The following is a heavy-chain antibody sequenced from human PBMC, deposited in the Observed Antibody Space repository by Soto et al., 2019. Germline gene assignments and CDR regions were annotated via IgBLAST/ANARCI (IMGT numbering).Heavy chain of an antibody. CDR1: AFTFSSYA. J-gene: IGHJ4*02. Sequence: EVQLLESGGGLAQPGGSLRLSCAASAFTFSSYAMRWVRQAPGKGLEWVSAVSGSGDSTYYADSVKGRFTISRDNSKNTLYLQMNSLRAEDTAVYYCAKGRASDCPGCTHDYWGQGTLVTVSS. CDR2: VSGSGDST. D-gene: IGHD2-21*02. V-gene: IGHV3-23*01. CDR3: AKGRASDCPGCTHDY.